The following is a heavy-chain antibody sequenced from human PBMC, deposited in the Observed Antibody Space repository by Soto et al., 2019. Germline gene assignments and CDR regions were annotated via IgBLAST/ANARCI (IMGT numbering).Heavy chain of an antibody. Sequence: EVQLVESGGGLVQPGRSLRLSCAASGFTFHDYALHWVRQAPGKGLEWVSGISWNSGNIGYADSVKGRFTISRDNAKNSLYLQMNSLRVEDTALYYCAILEKGGMDVWGRGTTVTVSS. V-gene: IGHV3-9*01. D-gene: IGHD1-1*01. CDR2: ISWNSGNI. CDR1: GFTFHDYA. CDR3: AILEKGGMDV. J-gene: IGHJ6*02.